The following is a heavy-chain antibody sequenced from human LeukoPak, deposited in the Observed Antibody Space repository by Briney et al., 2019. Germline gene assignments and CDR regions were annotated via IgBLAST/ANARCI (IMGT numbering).Heavy chain of an antibody. D-gene: IGHD1-20*01. Sequence: GGSLRLSCAASGFTFSSYSMNWVRQAPGKGLEWVSYISSSSSTIYYADSVKGRFTISRDNAKNSLYLQMNSLRAEDTAVYYCARESYNWNYNYYYYMDVWGKGTTVTVSS. CDR2: ISSSSSTI. J-gene: IGHJ6*03. V-gene: IGHV3-48*01. CDR1: GFTFSSYS. CDR3: ARESYNWNYNYYYYMDV.